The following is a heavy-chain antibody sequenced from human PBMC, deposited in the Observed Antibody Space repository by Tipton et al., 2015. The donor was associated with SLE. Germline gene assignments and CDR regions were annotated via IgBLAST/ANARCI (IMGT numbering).Heavy chain of an antibody. CDR1: GVSISSSY. V-gene: IGHV4-59*01. CDR2: VDDGGRS. D-gene: IGHD1-26*01. CDR3: ARGSGWHGY. J-gene: IGHJ4*02. Sequence: TLSLTCSVSGVSISSSYWTWIRQPPGKGLEWIGYVDDGGRSSYNSSLQGRVTMSADRSRSQFSLKLDSLSAADTAVYYCARGSGWHGYWGPGTLVTVSS.